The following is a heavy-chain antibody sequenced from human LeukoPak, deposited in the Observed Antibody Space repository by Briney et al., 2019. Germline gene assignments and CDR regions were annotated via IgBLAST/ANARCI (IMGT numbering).Heavy chain of an antibody. J-gene: IGHJ6*03. Sequence: ASETLSLTCAVYGGSFSGYYWSWIRQPPGKGLEWIGEINHSGSTNYNPSLKSRVTISVDTSKNQFSLNLSSVTAADTAVYYCARWSGSVTARNYYYYMDVWGEGTTVTVSS. D-gene: IGHD6-6*01. V-gene: IGHV4-34*01. CDR1: GGSFSGYY. CDR2: INHSGST. CDR3: ARWSGSVTARNYYYYMDV.